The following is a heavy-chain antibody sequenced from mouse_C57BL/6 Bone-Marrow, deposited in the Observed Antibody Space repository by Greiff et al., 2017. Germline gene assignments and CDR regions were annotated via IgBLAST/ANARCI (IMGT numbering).Heavy chain of an antibody. J-gene: IGHJ4*01. CDR3: AKRSGTSYAMDY. V-gene: IGHV2-3*01. CDR1: GFSLTSYG. D-gene: IGHD4-1*01. Sequence: VKLMESGPGLVAPSQSLSITCTVSGFSLTSYGVSWVRQPPGKGLEWLGVIWGDGSTNYHSAHLSKLGISKDNSKSQVFLKLNSLQTDDTATYYCAKRSGTSYAMDYWGQGTSVTVSA. CDR2: IWGDGST.